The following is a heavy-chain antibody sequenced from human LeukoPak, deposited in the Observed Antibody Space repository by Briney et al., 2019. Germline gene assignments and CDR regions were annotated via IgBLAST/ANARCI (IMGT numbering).Heavy chain of an antibody. J-gene: IGHJ4*02. CDR3: ARSSREAAGTHDY. CDR2: IYYSGST. V-gene: IGHV4-61*08. CDR1: GGSISSGGYY. D-gene: IGHD6-13*01. Sequence: SETLSLTCTVSGGSISSGGYYWSWIRQPPGKGLEWIGYIYYSGSTNYNPSLKSRVTISVDTSKNQFSLKLSSVTAADTAVYYCARSSREAAGTHDYWGQGTLVTVSS.